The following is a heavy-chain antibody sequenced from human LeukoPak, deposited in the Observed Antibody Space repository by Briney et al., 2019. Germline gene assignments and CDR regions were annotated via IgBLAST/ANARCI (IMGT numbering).Heavy chain of an antibody. D-gene: IGHD6-6*01. CDR3: TRLDLYCYYYYMDV. J-gene: IGHJ6*03. CDR1: GFTFSNAW. CDR2: IKSKTDGGTT. Sequence: AGGSLRLSCAASGFTFSNAWMSWVRQAPGKGLEWVGRIKSKTDGGTTDYAAPVKGRFTISRDDSKNALYLQMNSLKTEDTAVYYCTRLDLYCYYYYMDVWGKGTTVTVSS. V-gene: IGHV3-15*01.